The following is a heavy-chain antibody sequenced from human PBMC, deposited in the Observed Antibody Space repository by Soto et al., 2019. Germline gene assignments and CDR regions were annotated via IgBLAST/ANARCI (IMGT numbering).Heavy chain of an antibody. CDR3: AKGVGSTWSYFDY. D-gene: IGHD6-6*01. J-gene: IGHJ4*02. Sequence: LRLSCVGSGFIFTTSHMHWVRQAPGKGLEWVAGISHDGNSRYYADSVKGRFTISRDNSKNTIYAEMDSLRIEDTAVYYCAKGVGSTWSYFDYWGQGTLVTVSS. V-gene: IGHV3-30-3*02. CDR2: ISHDGNSR. CDR1: GFIFTTSH.